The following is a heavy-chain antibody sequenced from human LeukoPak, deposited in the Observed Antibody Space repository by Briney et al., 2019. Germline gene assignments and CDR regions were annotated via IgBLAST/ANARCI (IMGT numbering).Heavy chain of an antibody. D-gene: IGHD4/OR15-4a*01. Sequence: GGSLRLSCTASGFTFSSYAMNWVRQAPGKGLEWVSGIGAGGTFTYHADSVKGRFTISRDNAKNSLYLQMNSLRDEDTAVYYCARGGLWSEVYWGQGTLSPSPQ. V-gene: IGHV3-48*02. CDR2: IGAGGTFT. CDR3: ARGGLWSEVY. CDR1: GFTFSSYA. J-gene: IGHJ4*02.